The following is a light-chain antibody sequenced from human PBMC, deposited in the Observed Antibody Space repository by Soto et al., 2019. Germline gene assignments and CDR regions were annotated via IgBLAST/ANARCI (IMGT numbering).Light chain of an antibody. Sequence: QSALTQPASVSASPGQSITISCTGASNDIGSSDYVSWYQQHPGKAPKLIIYGVSNRPSGTSDRFSGSKSGNTASLTISGLQAEDEADYYCSSSTRSSTLVFGGGTKLTVL. J-gene: IGLJ2*01. V-gene: IGLV2-14*01. CDR1: SNDIGSSDY. CDR3: SSSTRSSTLV. CDR2: GVS.